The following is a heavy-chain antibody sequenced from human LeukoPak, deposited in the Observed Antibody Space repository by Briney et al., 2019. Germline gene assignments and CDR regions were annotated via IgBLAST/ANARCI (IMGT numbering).Heavy chain of an antibody. Sequence: GGSLRLSCAASGFIFSNSAMNWVRQAPGKGLEWVSSINNDGSYIYYAGSVKGRFTISRDNAKNSLYLQMNSLRAEDTAVYYCARSSYGDYVFGYGMDVWGQGTTVTVSS. CDR2: INNDGSYI. CDR1: GFIFSNSA. D-gene: IGHD4-17*01. CDR3: ARSSYGDYVFGYGMDV. V-gene: IGHV3-21*01. J-gene: IGHJ6*02.